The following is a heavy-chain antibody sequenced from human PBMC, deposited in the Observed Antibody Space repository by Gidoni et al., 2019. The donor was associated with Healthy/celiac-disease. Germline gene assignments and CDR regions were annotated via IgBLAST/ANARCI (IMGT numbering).Heavy chain of an antibody. V-gene: IGHV3-53*04. CDR3: ARSWPRFYDSSGGDAFDI. J-gene: IGHJ3*02. CDR2: IYSGGST. D-gene: IGHD3-22*01. CDR1: GFTVLSTY. Sequence: EVQLVESGGGLVQPGGSLRLSCAASGFTVLSTYMSWVRQAPGKGLEWVSVIYSGGSTYYADSVKGRFTISRHNSKNTLYLQMNSLRAEDTAVYYCARSWPRFYDSSGGDAFDIWGQGTMVTVSS.